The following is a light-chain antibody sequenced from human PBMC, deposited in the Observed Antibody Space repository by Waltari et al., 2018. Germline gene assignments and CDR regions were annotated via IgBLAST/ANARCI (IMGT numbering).Light chain of an antibody. V-gene: IGKV4-1*01. Sequence: DIVMTQSPDSLAVSLGERATINCKSSQSVLFSSNNENYLDWYQQKPGQPPKLLIYWASTRESGVPDRFSGSGSGKDFTPTISSLQAEDVAVYYCQQYCSIPRSFGQGTKLEIK. CDR2: WAS. CDR3: QQYCSIPRS. CDR1: QSVLFSSNNENY. J-gene: IGKJ2*03.